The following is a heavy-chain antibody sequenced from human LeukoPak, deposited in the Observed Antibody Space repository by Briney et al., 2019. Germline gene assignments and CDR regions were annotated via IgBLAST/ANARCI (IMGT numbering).Heavy chain of an antibody. V-gene: IGHV4-34*01. CDR2: IDHIGRT. D-gene: IGHD6-19*01. CDR3: ARVQFSSGSLDY. CDR1: GESFSGYY. J-gene: IGHJ4*02. Sequence: KPSETLSLTCAVSGESFSGYYWTWIRQPPGKGLEWIGEIDHIGRTNYNPSLKSRVTISVDKSKNQFSLRLNSVTAADTAVYYCARVQFSSGSLDYWGQGTLVTVSS.